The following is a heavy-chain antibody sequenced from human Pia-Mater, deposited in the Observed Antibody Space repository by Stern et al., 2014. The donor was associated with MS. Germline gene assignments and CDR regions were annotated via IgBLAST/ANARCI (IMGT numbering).Heavy chain of an antibody. Sequence: QVQLQESGPGLVKPSETLSLTCTVSGGSISSSSYYWGWIRQPPGKGLEWVGSIYYSGSTYYNPSLKSRVTISVDTSKNHFYLKRSSGTAADTAVYYCDGYASWVDYWGQGTLVTVSS. CDR2: IYYSGST. V-gene: IGHV4-39*02. CDR3: DGYASWVDY. CDR1: GGSISSSSYY. D-gene: IGHD5-18*01. J-gene: IGHJ4*02.